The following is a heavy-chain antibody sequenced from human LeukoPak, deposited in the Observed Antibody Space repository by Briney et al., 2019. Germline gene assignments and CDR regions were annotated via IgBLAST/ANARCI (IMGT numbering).Heavy chain of an antibody. D-gene: IGHD3-22*01. Sequence: PGRSLRLSCAASGFTFDDYAMHWVRQAPGKGLEWVSGISWNSGSIGYADSVKGRFTISRDNAKNSLYLQMNSLRAEDTALYYCGKDRSYDSSGLFDYWGQGTLVTVSS. J-gene: IGHJ4*02. V-gene: IGHV3-9*01. CDR3: GKDRSYDSSGLFDY. CDR1: GFTFDDYA. CDR2: ISWNSGSI.